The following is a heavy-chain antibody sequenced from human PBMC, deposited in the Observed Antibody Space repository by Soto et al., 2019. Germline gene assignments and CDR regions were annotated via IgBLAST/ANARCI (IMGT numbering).Heavy chain of an antibody. D-gene: IGHD4-17*01. CDR1: GYTLTELS. J-gene: IGHJ4*02. V-gene: IGHV1-24*01. Sequence: ASVKVSCKVSGYTLTELSMHWVRQAPGKGLEWMGGFDPEDGETIYAQKFQGRVTMTTDTSTSTAYMELRSLTSDDTAVYFCAREQYEFGDLYYVDYWGQGTLVTVSS. CDR2: FDPEDGET. CDR3: AREQYEFGDLYYVDY.